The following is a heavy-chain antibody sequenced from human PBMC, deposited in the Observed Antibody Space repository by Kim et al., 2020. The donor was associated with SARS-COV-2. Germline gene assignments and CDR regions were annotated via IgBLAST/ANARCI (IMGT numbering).Heavy chain of an antibody. V-gene: IGHV4-34*01. CDR1: GGSFSGYY. CDR3: ARVGQQLVYQYLDL. J-gene: IGHJ2*01. CDR2: INHSGST. Sequence: SETLSLTCAVYGGSFSGYYWSWIRQPPGKGLEWIGEINHSGSTNYNPSLKSRVTISVDTSKNQFSLKLSSVTAADTAVYYCARVGQQLVYQYLDLWGRGTLVTVSS. D-gene: IGHD6-13*01.